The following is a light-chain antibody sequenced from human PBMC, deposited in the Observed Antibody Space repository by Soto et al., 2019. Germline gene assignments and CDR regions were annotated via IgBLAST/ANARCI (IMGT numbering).Light chain of an antibody. CDR2: DAS. J-gene: IGKJ1*01. CDR1: QSVSSY. Sequence: ELVFTQSPAPLSLSPGERDTLSCRASQSVSSYLAWYQQKFGQAPRLLIYDASNRATGIPARFSGSGSATDFTLTISSLEPEDFAIYYCQQRYIWPLPFGQGSKVDIK. V-gene: IGKV3-11*01. CDR3: QQRYIWPLP.